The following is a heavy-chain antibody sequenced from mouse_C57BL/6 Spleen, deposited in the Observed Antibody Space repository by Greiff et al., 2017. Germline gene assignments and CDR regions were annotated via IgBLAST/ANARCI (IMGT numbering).Heavy chain of an antibody. CDR3: ARRDYDYDWFAY. V-gene: IGHV5-16*02. Sequence: VESEGGLVQPGSSMKLSCTASGFTFSDYYMAWVRQVPEKGLEWVANINYDGSSTYYLDSLKSRFIISRDNAKNILYLQMSSLKSEDTATYYCARRDYDYDWFAYWGQGTLVTVSA. CDR1: GFTFSDYY. D-gene: IGHD2-4*01. CDR2: INYDGSST. J-gene: IGHJ3*01.